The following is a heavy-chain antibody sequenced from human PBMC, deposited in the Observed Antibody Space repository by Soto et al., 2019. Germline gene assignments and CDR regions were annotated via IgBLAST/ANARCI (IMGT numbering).Heavy chain of an antibody. CDR2: ISYDGSNK. Sequence: ESGGGVVQPGRSLRLSCAASGFTFSSYAMHWVRQAPGKGLEWVAVISYDGSNKYYADSVKGRFTISRDNSKNTLYLQMNSLRAEDTAVYYCARDGMDTAMYDYWGQGTLVTVSS. CDR3: ARDGMDTAMYDY. D-gene: IGHD5-18*01. CDR1: GFTFSSYA. J-gene: IGHJ4*02. V-gene: IGHV3-30-3*01.